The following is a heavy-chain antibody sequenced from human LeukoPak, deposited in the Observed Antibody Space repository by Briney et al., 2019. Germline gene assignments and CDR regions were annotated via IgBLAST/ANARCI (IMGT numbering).Heavy chain of an antibody. CDR3: ARSAGTVYYYYYYMDV. Sequence: PGGSLRLSCAASGFTFSSYGMHWVRQAPGKGLEWVAFIRYDGSNKYYADSVKGRFTISRDNSKNTLYLQMNSLRAEDTAVYYCARSAGTVYYYYYYMDVWGKGTTVTISS. V-gene: IGHV3-30*02. CDR2: IRYDGSNK. D-gene: IGHD6-19*01. CDR1: GFTFSSYG. J-gene: IGHJ6*03.